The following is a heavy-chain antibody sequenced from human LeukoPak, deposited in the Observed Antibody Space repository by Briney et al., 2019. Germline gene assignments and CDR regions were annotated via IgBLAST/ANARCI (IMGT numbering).Heavy chain of an antibody. Sequence: GESLKISCKGSGYSFTSYWIGWVRQMPGKGLEWMGIIYPGDSDTRYSPSFQGKVTISADKSISTAYLQWSSLKASDTAMYYCACPIYGDYPPRPYYFDYWGQGTLVTVSS. V-gene: IGHV5-51*01. CDR1: GYSFTSYW. D-gene: IGHD4-17*01. CDR2: IYPGDSDT. J-gene: IGHJ4*02. CDR3: ACPIYGDYPPRPYYFDY.